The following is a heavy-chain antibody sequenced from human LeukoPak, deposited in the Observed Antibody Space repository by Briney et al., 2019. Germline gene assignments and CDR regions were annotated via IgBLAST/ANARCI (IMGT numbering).Heavy chain of an antibody. V-gene: IGHV3-21*01. Sequence: GGSLRLSCAASGFTFSSYSMNWVRQAPGEGLEWVSSITGSYSYIYYADSVQGRFTISRDNAKNSLYLQMNSLRAEDTAVYYCARSLGYSYGFDYWGRGTLVTVSS. CDR1: GFTFSSYS. CDR3: ARSLGYSYGFDY. D-gene: IGHD5-18*01. CDR2: ITGSYSYI. J-gene: IGHJ4*02.